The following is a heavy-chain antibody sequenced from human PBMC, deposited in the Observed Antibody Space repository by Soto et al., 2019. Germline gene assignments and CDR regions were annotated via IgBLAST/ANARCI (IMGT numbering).Heavy chain of an antibody. J-gene: IGHJ4*02. CDR3: ARGRIDYGDYVLGY. Sequence: QVQLQESGPGLVKPSQTLSLTCTVSGGSISSGGYYWSWIRQHPGKGLEWIGYIYYSGSTYYNPSLKRRVTISVDTSKNQFSLKLSSVTAADTAVYYCARGRIDYGDYVLGYWGQGTLVTVSS. CDR2: IYYSGST. V-gene: IGHV4-31*03. D-gene: IGHD4-17*01. CDR1: GGSISSGGYY.